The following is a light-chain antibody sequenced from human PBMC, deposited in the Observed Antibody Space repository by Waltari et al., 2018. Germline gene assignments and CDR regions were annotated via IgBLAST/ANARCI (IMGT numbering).Light chain of an antibody. CDR2: GNS. J-gene: IGLJ2*01. CDR1: SSNIGAGYD. V-gene: IGLV1-40*01. CDR3: QSYDSSLSGYVV. Sequence: QSVLTQPPSVSGAPGQRVTISCTGSSSNIGAGYDVHWYQQLPGTAPKLLIYGNSNRPSGVPARCAGSKSGTSASLAITGLQAEDEADYYCQSYDSSLSGYVVFGGGTKLTVL.